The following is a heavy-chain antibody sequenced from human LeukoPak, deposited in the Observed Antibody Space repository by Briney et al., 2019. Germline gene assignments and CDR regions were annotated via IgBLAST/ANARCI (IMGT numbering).Heavy chain of an antibody. D-gene: IGHD2-21*02. CDR1: GFTFSSYS. CDR2: ISSSSSYI. Sequence: PGGSLRLSCAASGFTFSSYSMNWVRQAQGKGLEWVSSISSSSSYIYYADSVKGRFTISRDNAKNSLYLQMNSLRAEDTAVYYCARGFCGGDCYNFDYWGQGTLVTVSS. V-gene: IGHV3-21*01. J-gene: IGHJ4*02. CDR3: ARGFCGGDCYNFDY.